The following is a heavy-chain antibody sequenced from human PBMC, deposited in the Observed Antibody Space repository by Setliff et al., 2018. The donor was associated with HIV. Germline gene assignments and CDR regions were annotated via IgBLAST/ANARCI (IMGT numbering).Heavy chain of an antibody. CDR2: ISAYNGNT. D-gene: IGHD6-25*01. CDR1: GYTFTSYG. Sequence: ASVKVSCKASGYTFTSYGISWVRQAPGQGLEWMGWISAYNGNTNYAQKLQGRVTMTIDTSASTAYMELRSLTSDDTAMYYCSRDRSATWTPTTYWGQGTLVTVSS. J-gene: IGHJ4*02. V-gene: IGHV1-18*01. CDR3: SRDRSATWTPTTY.